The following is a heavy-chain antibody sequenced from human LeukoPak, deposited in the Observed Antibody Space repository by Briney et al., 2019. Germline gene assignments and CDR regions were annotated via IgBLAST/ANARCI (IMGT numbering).Heavy chain of an antibody. CDR2: IYTSGST. D-gene: IGHD3-22*01. V-gene: IGHV4-4*07. CDR1: GGSFSGYY. J-gene: IGHJ3*02. Sequence: SETLSLTCAVYGGSFSGYYWSWIRQPAGKGLEWIGRIYTSGSTNYNPSLKSRVTMSVDTSKNQFSLKLSSVTAADTAVYYCARDYYYDSSGPVSYDAFDIWGQGTMVTVSS. CDR3: ARDYYYDSSGPVSYDAFDI.